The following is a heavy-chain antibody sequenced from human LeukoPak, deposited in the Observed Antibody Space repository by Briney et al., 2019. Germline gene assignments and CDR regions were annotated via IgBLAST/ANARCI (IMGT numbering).Heavy chain of an antibody. J-gene: IGHJ4*02. CDR3: ARDVGATPGYFDY. CDR1: GGSISNSSFY. CDR2: LYYSGST. V-gene: IGHV4-39*07. Sequence: PSETLSLTCTVSGGSISNSSFYWGWVRQPPGKGLEWIGTLYYSGSTYYNPSLKSRVTISVDTSKNQFSLKLSSVTAADTAVYYCARDVGATPGYFDYWGQGTLVTVSS. D-gene: IGHD1-26*01.